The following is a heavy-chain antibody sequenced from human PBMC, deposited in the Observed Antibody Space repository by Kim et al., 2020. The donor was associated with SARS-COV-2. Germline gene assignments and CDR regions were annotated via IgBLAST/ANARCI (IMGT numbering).Heavy chain of an antibody. CDR2: ISDSGGT. CDR1: GGSFSGYY. J-gene: IGHJ4*02. D-gene: IGHD3-10*01. CDR3: ARLARLGLWFEDHYLDS. V-gene: IGHV4-34*01. Sequence: SETLSLTCGVYGGSFSGYYWTWIRQPPGKGLEWIGEISDSGGTNYNPSLKSRVTISVDKSKNQFSLKLSSVTAADTAVYYCARLARLGLWFEDHYLDSWGQGTLVTVSS.